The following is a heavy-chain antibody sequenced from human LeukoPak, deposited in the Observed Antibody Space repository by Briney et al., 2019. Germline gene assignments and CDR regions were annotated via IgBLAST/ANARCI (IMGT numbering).Heavy chain of an antibody. Sequence: SETLSLTCTVSGGSISSGDYYWSWIRQPPGKGLEWIGYIYYSGSTYYNPSLKSRVTISVDTSKNQFSLKLSSVTAADTAVYYCARDPYYDFRSGYPVWGQGTLVTVSS. CDR2: IYYSGST. V-gene: IGHV4-30-4*08. J-gene: IGHJ4*02. CDR1: GGSISSGDYY. D-gene: IGHD3-3*01. CDR3: ARDPYYDFRSGYPV.